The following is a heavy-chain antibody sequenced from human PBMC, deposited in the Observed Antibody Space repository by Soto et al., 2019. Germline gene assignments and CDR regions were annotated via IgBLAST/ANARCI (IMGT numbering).Heavy chain of an antibody. J-gene: IGHJ4*02. CDR1: GGTFSSYA. CDR3: ARGYCSSSGCSDYFDY. Sequence: SVKVSCKASGGTFSSYAISWVRQAPGQGLEWMGGIIPIFGTANYAQKFQGRVTITADESTSTAYMELSSLRSEETAVYYCARGYCSSSGCSDYFDYWGQGTLVTVSS. D-gene: IGHD2-2*01. V-gene: IGHV1-69*13. CDR2: IIPIFGTA.